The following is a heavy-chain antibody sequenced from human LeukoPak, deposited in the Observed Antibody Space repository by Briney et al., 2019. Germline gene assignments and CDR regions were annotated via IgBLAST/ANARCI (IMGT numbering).Heavy chain of an antibody. Sequence: KPGGSLTLSCAVSGITLSNYGMSWVRQAPGKGLEWVSSISSSSSYIYYADSVKGRFTISRDNAKNSLYLQMNSLRFEDTAMYYCARNWFDPWGQGTLVTVSS. J-gene: IGHJ5*02. V-gene: IGHV3-21*04. CDR2: ISSSSSYI. CDR1: GITLSNYG. CDR3: ARNWFDP.